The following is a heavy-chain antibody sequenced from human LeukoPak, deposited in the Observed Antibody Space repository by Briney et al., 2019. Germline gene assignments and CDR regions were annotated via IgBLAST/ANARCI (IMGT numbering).Heavy chain of an antibody. CDR2: ISSSGSTI. Sequence: GGSLRLSCAASGFTFSDYYMSWIRQAPGKGLEWVSYISSSGSTIYYAHSVKGRFTISRDNATNSLYLQMNSLRAEDTAVYYCARDGDSSSDNWFDRWGQGTLVTVSS. J-gene: IGHJ5*02. D-gene: IGHD3-22*01. V-gene: IGHV3-11*01. CDR3: ARDGDSSSDNWFDR. CDR1: GFTFSDYY.